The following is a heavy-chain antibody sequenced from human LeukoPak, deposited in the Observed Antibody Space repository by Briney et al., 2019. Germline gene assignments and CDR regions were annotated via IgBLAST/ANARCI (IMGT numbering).Heavy chain of an antibody. D-gene: IGHD3-22*01. CDR2: ISGTGGTT. V-gene: IGHV3-23*01. Sequence: GGSRRLSCAASGFSFNMYAMSWVRLAPGKGLEWVAAISGTGGTTQYADSVKGRFTISRDNSKNTLYLQMNSLRAEDTAVYYCARVLDYYDSSGPFDYWGQGTLVTVSS. J-gene: IGHJ4*02. CDR3: ARVLDYYDSSGPFDY. CDR1: GFSFNMYA.